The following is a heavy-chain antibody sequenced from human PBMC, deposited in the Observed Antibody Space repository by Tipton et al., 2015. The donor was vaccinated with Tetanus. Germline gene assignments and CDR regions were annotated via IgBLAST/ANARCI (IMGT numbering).Heavy chain of an antibody. CDR1: GGSFSGYY. CDR2: INHSGST. V-gene: IGHV4-34*01. J-gene: IGHJ4*02. CDR3: AKSLVTFGSNRPLFDY. D-gene: IGHD3-10*01. Sequence: TLSLTCAVSGGSFSGYYWSWIRQTPGKGLEWIGEINHSGSTNYNPSLKSRVTMSVDTSINQISLKLTSVTAADSAVYYCAKSLVTFGSNRPLFDYWGQGTLVTVSS.